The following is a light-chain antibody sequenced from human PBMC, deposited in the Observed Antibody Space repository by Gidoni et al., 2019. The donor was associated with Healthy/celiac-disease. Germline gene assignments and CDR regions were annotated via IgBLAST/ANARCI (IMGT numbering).Light chain of an antibody. J-gene: IGKJ4*01. V-gene: IGKV1-33*01. CDR2: DAS. Sequence: DIQFTQSPSSLSASVGDRVTITCQASQDISNYLNWYQQKPGKAPKLLIYDASNFETGVPSRFSGSGSGTDFTFTISSLQPEDIATYYCQQYDNLPLTFGGGTKVEIK. CDR3: QQYDNLPLT. CDR1: QDISNY.